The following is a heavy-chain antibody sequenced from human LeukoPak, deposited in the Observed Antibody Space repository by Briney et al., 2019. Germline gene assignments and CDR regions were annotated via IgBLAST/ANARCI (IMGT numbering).Heavy chain of an antibody. CDR2: IIPIFGTA. D-gene: IGHD3-22*01. Sequence: SVKVSCKASGGTFSSYAISWVRQAPGQGLEWMGGIIPIFGTANYAQKFQGRVTITTDESTSTAYMKLSSLRSEDTAVYYCARRSDSSGYLDYWGQGTLVTVSS. CDR3: ARRSDSSGYLDY. J-gene: IGHJ4*02. CDR1: GGTFSSYA. V-gene: IGHV1-69*05.